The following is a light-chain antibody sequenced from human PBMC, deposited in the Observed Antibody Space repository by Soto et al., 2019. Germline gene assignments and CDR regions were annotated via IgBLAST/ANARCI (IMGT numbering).Light chain of an antibody. V-gene: IGKV3-15*01. CDR3: QQYDNWPWT. CDR2: GAS. Sequence: EIVLTQSPGTLALSPGERATLSCRASQSVTSGSLAWYQHKPGQAPRLLIYGASTRATGFPARFSGSGSGTDFTLTISSLQSEDFAVYYCQQYDNWPWTFGQGTKVDIK. CDR1: QSVTSG. J-gene: IGKJ1*01.